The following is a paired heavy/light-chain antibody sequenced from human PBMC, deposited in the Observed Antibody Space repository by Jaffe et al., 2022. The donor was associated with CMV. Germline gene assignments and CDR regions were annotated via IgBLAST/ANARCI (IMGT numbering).Heavy chain of an antibody. CDR2: IWYDGSNK. D-gene: IGHD3-16*01. Sequence: QEQLVESGGDVVQSGRSLRVSCVASRFTFSSYGMHWVRQAPGKGLEWLAVIWYDGSNKKYADSVKGRFTISRDNSENTLYLQMDSLRAEDTAVYYCARDRGESSFYYFYSGMDVWGQGTTVTVSS. CDR3: ARDRGESSFYYFYSGMDV. CDR1: RFTFSSYG. J-gene: IGHJ6*02. V-gene: IGHV3-33*01.
Light chain of an antibody. CDR2: NTD. V-gene: IGLV1-44*01. Sequence: QSVLTQPPSASGTPGQRVTISCSGSDSNIGTNIVNWFQHFPGAAPKLLIYNTDQRPSGVPDRFSGSKSATSASLAISGLQSADEADYFCAAFDDSLNGYVFGTGTRVTVL. J-gene: IGLJ1*01. CDR3: AAFDDSLNGYV. CDR1: DSNIGTNI.